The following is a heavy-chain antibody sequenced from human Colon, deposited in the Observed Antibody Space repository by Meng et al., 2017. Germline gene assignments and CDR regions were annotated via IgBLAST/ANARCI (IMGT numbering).Heavy chain of an antibody. Sequence: VQVVEAGGGSVQPGGSLELSCVASGFTFSGSAMNWVRQTSGKGLEWVGRIRTKPNDYATAYAPSVRGRFTISRDDSKNTVYLQMNSLKIEDTAVYYCGTGDYCGFWGQGTLVTVSS. D-gene: IGHD1-14*01. CDR3: GTGDYCGF. CDR2: IRTKPNDYAT. CDR1: GFTFSGSA. V-gene: IGHV3-73*02. J-gene: IGHJ4*02.